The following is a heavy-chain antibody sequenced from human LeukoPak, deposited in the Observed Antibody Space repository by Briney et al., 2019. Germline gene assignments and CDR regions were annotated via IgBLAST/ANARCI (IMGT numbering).Heavy chain of an antibody. D-gene: IGHD4-17*01. V-gene: IGHV3-30*03. Sequence: PGGSLRLSCAASGFTFSDYGMHWVRQAPGKGLEWVAVIAYDGSNKYYGDSVKGRFTISRDNSKNTLYLQMNSLRAEDTAVYYCAREHTTVTSLLDYWGQGTLVTVSS. CDR3: AREHTTVTSLLDY. CDR2: IAYDGSNK. J-gene: IGHJ4*02. CDR1: GFTFSDYG.